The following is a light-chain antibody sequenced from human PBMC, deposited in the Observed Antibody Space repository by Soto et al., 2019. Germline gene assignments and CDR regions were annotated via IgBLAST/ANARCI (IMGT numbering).Light chain of an antibody. J-gene: IGLJ1*01. Sequence: QPVLTQSPSASASLGASVKLTCTLSSGHSSYAIAWHQQQPEKGPRYLMKLNSDGSHSKGDGIPDRFSGSSSGAERYLTISSLQSEDEGDYYCQTWGTGIQVFGTGTKVTVL. V-gene: IGLV4-69*01. CDR1: SGHSSYA. CDR3: QTWGTGIQV. CDR2: LNSDGSH.